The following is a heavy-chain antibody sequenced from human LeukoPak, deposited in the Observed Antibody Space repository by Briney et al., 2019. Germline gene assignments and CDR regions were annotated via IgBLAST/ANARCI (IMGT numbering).Heavy chain of an antibody. CDR1: GFTFNSYA. D-gene: IGHD3-10*01. Sequence: PGGSLRLSCSASGFTFNSYAIHWVRQAPGKGLEYVSSIGTNGISTYYADSVTGRFTISRDNSKNSLYLQMSSLRAEDTAVYYCARDLLLWFGELSGDSDYWGQGTLVTVSS. J-gene: IGHJ4*02. CDR3: ARDLLLWFGELSGDSDY. CDR2: IGTNGIST. V-gene: IGHV3-64D*09.